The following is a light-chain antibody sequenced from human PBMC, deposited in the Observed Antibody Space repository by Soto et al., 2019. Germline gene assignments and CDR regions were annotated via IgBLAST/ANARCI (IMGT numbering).Light chain of an antibody. CDR2: GAS. Sequence: EIVLTQSPGTLSLXPGXRATLSCRASQSVSSSYLAWYQQKPGQAPRLLIYGASSRATGIPDRFSGSGSGTDFTLTISRLEPEDFAVYYCQQFSSYPLTFGGGTKVDIK. V-gene: IGKV3-20*01. CDR3: QQFSSYPLT. J-gene: IGKJ4*01. CDR1: QSVSSSY.